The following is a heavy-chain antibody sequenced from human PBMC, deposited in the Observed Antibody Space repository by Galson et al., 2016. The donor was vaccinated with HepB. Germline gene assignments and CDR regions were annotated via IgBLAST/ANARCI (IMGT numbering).Heavy chain of an antibody. V-gene: IGHV3-23*01. CDR2: ISGTGGST. CDR3: AKGRTAAADYYFDY. D-gene: IGHD6-13*01. J-gene: IGHJ4*02. Sequence: SLRLSCAASGFTFSNYAMSWVRQAPGRGLEWVSTISGTGGSTYYADSVKGRFKISRDNSKNMLYLQMSNLRVENTAAFYCAKGRTAAADYYFDYWGRGTLVSVSS. CDR1: GFTFSNYA.